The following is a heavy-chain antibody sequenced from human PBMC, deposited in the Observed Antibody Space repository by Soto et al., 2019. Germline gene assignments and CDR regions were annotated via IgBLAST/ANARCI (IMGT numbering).Heavy chain of an antibody. J-gene: IGHJ4*02. CDR2: ISSSSRII. CDR3: AREGGVYGGHFEY. Sequence: EVQLVESGGGLVQPGGSLRLSCAASGFTFSSYSMNWVRQAPGKGLEWVSNISSSSRIIYYADSVKGRFTISRDNAKNSLYLQMNTRRDEETAVYYCAREGGVYGGHFEYWGQGTLVTVSS. D-gene: IGHD4-17*01. CDR1: GFTFSSYS. V-gene: IGHV3-48*02.